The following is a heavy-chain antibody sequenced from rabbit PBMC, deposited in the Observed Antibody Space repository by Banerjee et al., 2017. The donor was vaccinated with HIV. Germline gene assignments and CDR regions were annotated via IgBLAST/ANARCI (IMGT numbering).Heavy chain of an antibody. CDR1: GFTISSYW. CDR2: VVPGSVSTT. J-gene: IGHJ4*01. Sequence: QELLEESGGDLVKPEGSLTLTCTASGFTISSYWICWVRQAPGKGLEWIACVVPGSVSTTYYATWAEGRFTISKASSTMVTLQMTSLTAADTATYFCARDGGSGWGAPYYFNLWGQGTLVTVS. V-gene: IGHV1S45*01. CDR3: ARDGGSGWGAPYYFNL. D-gene: IGHD4-1*01.